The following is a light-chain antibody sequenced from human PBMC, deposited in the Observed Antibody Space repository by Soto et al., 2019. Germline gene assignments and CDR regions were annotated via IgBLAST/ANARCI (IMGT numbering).Light chain of an antibody. V-gene: IGLV3-1*01. CDR1: KLGDKY. J-gene: IGLJ1*01. CDR3: QAWDSSTAV. Sequence: SYELTQPPSVSVSPGQTASIPCSGDKLGDKYARWYQQKPGQSPVLLIYQDTKRPSGIPERFSGSNSGNTATLTISGTQAMDEADYYCQAWDSSTAVFGTGTKVTVL. CDR2: QDT.